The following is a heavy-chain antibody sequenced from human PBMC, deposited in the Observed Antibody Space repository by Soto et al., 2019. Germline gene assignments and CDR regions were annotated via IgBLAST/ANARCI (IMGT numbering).Heavy chain of an antibody. CDR2: INHSGST. CDR3: ARDKITGLFDY. CDR1: GGSFSGYY. V-gene: IGHV4-34*01. J-gene: IGHJ4*02. D-gene: IGHD2-8*02. Sequence: QVQLQQWGAGLLKPSETLSLTCAVYGGSFSGYYWTWIRQPPGTGLEWIGEINHSGSTNYNPSLKRRFTISVDTSKTQFSLKLTSVTAADTAVYDCARDKITGLFDYWGQGTLVTVSS.